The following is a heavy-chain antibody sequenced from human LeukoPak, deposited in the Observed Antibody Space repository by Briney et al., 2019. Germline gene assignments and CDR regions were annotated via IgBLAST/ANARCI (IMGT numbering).Heavy chain of an antibody. D-gene: IGHD3-9*01. Sequence: SETLSLTCTVSGGSISSSSYYWGWIRQPPGKGLEWIGSIYYSGSTYYNPSLKSRVTISVDTSKNQFSLKLSSVTAADTAVYYCARYVETYYDILTGYSWGQGTLVTVSS. J-gene: IGHJ5*02. CDR1: GGSISSSSYY. CDR3: ARYVETYYDILTGYS. V-gene: IGHV4-39*07. CDR2: IYYSGST.